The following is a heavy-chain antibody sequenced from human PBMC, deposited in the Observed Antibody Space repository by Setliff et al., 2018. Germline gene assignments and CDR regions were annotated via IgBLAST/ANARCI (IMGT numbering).Heavy chain of an antibody. D-gene: IGHD3-22*01. V-gene: IGHV2-26*01. J-gene: IGHJ4*02. CDR1: GFSLSNSLMG. CDR2: IFSKDEK. Sequence: SGPTLVNPTETLTLTCSVSGFSLSNSLMGVSWIRQPPGKALEWLALIFSKDEKSYNTSLKTRLTISKDTSKSQVVLTMTNVDPVDTATYYCARAYYDSSGYYPLVYWGQGTLVTVSS. CDR3: ARAYYDSSGYYPLVY.